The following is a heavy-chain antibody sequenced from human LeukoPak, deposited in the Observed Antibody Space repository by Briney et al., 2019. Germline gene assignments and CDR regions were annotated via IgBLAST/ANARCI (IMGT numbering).Heavy chain of an antibody. CDR1: GFSFSSYW. J-gene: IGHJ4*02. V-gene: IGHV3-21*01. Sequence: PGGSLRLSCAASGFSFSSYWMHWVRQAPGKGLEWVSSISSSSSYIYYADSVKGRFTISRDNAKNSLYLQMNSLRAEDTAVYYCARTPYGDYFDYWGQGTLVTVSS. CDR2: ISSSSSYI. CDR3: ARTPYGDYFDY. D-gene: IGHD4-17*01.